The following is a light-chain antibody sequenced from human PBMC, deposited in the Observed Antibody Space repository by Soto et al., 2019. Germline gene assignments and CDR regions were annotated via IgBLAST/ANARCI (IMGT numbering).Light chain of an antibody. CDR3: QSYDARLGGSGL. Sequence: QSVLTQPASVSGSPGQSITISCSDTSSDVGAYNFVSWYPLHPGKAPKLMIYEVTNRPSGVSNRFSGSKSGNTASLAISGLQAEDEADYYCQSYDARLGGSGLFGGGTKLTVL. J-gene: IGLJ2*01. CDR1: SSDVGAYNF. V-gene: IGLV2-14*01. CDR2: EVT.